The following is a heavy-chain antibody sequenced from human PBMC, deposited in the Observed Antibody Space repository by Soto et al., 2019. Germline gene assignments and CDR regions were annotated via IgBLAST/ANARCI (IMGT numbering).Heavy chain of an antibody. CDR2: IYHSGST. CDR1: GGSISSGGYS. J-gene: IGHJ5*02. CDR3: ARGVLDWFDP. V-gene: IGHV4-30-2*01. D-gene: IGHD3-3*02. Sequence: SETLSLTCAVSGGSISSGGYSWSWIRQPPGKGLEWIGYIYHSGSTYYNPSLKSRVTISVDRSKNQFSLKLSSVTAADTAVYYCARGVLDWFDPWGQGTLVSVSS.